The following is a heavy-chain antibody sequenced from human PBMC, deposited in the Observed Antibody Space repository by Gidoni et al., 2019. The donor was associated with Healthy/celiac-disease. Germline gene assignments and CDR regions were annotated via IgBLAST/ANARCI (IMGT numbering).Heavy chain of an antibody. CDR3: AREVEWEPSTFFDI. CDR2: ISSSSSYT. CDR1: GFTFSDYY. V-gene: IGHV3-11*06. J-gene: IGHJ3*02. D-gene: IGHD1-26*01. Sequence: QVQLVESGGGLVKPGRSLRLSCAASGFTFSDYYMSWIRQAPGKGLEWVSYISSSSSYTNYADSVKGRFTISRDNAKNSLYLQMNSLRAEDTAVYYCAREVEWEPSTFFDIWGQGTMVTVSS.